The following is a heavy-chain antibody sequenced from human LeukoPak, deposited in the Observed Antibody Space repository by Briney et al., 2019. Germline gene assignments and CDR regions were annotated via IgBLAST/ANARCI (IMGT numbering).Heavy chain of an antibody. V-gene: IGHV3-9*01. J-gene: IGHJ3*02. Sequence: GRSLRLSCAASGFTFDDYAMHWVRQAPGKGLEWVSGISWNSGSIGYADSVKGRFTISRDNAKNSLYLQMNSLRAEDTALYYCAKALQWLVLWDAFDIWGQGTMVTVSS. CDR1: GFTFDDYA. D-gene: IGHD6-19*01. CDR2: ISWNSGSI. CDR3: AKALQWLVLWDAFDI.